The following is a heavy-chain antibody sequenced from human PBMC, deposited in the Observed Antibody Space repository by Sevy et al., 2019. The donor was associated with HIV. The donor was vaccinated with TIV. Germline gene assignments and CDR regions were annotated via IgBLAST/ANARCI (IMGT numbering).Heavy chain of an antibody. Sequence: GGSLRLSCAASGFTFTRHSMNWLRQAPGKGLEWVSYISSSSSYIYYANSVKGRFTISRDNAKNSVYLQMNSLRAEDTAVYYCARVPNYGDYGIDYWGQGTLVTVSS. V-gene: IGHV3-21*01. D-gene: IGHD4-17*01. J-gene: IGHJ4*02. CDR2: ISSSSSYI. CDR1: GFTFTRHS. CDR3: ARVPNYGDYGIDY.